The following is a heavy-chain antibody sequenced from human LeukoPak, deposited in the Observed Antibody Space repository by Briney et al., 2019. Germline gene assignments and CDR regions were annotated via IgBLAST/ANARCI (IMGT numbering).Heavy chain of an antibody. J-gene: IGHJ3*02. Sequence: KASETLSLTCTASGGSVSSYYWSWIRQPPGKGLEWIGYIYYSGSTNYNPSLKSRVTISVDTSKNQFSLKLSSVTAADTAVYYCARTPVRWDDAFDIWGQGTMVTVSS. CDR2: IYYSGST. CDR3: ARTPVRWDDAFDI. D-gene: IGHD1-26*01. V-gene: IGHV4-59*02. CDR1: GGSVSSYY.